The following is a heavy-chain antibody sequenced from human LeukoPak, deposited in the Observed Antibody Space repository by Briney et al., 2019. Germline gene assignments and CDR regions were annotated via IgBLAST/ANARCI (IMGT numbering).Heavy chain of an antibody. CDR3: ARVFGAGYSDY. CDR2: ISTTSSYI. V-gene: IGHV3-21*01. Sequence: GGSLRLSCAASGFTFSSYSMNWVRQAPGKGLEWVSSISTTSSYIYYADSVKGRFTISRDNAKNSLYLQMNSLRAEDTAVYYCARVFGAGYSDYWGQGTLVTVSS. J-gene: IGHJ4*02. D-gene: IGHD4/OR15-4a*01. CDR1: GFTFSSYS.